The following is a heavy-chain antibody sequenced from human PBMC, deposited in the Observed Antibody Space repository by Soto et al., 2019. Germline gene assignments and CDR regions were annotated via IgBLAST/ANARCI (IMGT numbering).Heavy chain of an antibody. CDR2: IIPIYASP. CDR3: AVAVTGSRSPLAH. J-gene: IGHJ4*02. CDR1: GGTFSSNA. V-gene: IGHV1-69*06. D-gene: IGHD3-9*01. Sequence: QVQLVQSGAEVKKPGSSVKVSCKASGGTFSSNAISWVRQAPGQGLEWMGGIIPIYASPNYAQTFQGRVTVTADKATSTAYLELSRLQFADSAIYYCAVAVTGSRSPLAHWGQGTLVIVSS.